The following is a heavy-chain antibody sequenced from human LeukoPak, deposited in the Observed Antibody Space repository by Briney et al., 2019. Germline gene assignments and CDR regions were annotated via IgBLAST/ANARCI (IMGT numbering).Heavy chain of an antibody. J-gene: IGHJ6*04. Sequence: KPSETLSLTCAVYGGSFSGYYWSWIRQPPGKGLEWIGEINHSGSTNYNPSLKSRVTISVDTSKNPFSLKLSSVTAADTAVYYCARGRDCSSTSCYLSRYYYYGMDVWGKGTTVTVSS. CDR1: GGSFSGYY. D-gene: IGHD2-2*01. CDR2: INHSGST. V-gene: IGHV4-34*01. CDR3: ARGRDCSSTSCYLSRYYYYGMDV.